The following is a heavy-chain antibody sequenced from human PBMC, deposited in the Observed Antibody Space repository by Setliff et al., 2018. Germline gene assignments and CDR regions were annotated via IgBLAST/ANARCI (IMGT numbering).Heavy chain of an antibody. D-gene: IGHD3-22*01. Sequence: GGSLRLSCAASGFTFSSYGMHWVRQAPGKGLEWVAVISYDGSNKYYADSVKGRFTISRDNAKNSLYLQMNSLRAEDTAVYYCARDDYYDSSGYHAPYYFDYWGQGTLVTVSS. CDR3: ARDDYYDSSGYHAPYYFDY. V-gene: IGHV3-30*03. J-gene: IGHJ4*02. CDR2: ISYDGSNK. CDR1: GFTFSSYG.